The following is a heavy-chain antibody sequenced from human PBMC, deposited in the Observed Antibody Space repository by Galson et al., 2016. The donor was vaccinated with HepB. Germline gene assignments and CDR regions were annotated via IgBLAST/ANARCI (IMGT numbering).Heavy chain of an antibody. D-gene: IGHD5-24*01. J-gene: IGHJ4*02. CDR1: GGSFSDYY. CDR2: INHSGST. Sequence: SETLSLTCAVYGGSFSDYYWSWIRQPPGKGLEWIGEINHSGSTNYNPSLKSRVTISLDTSKTQFSLKLASVTAADTAVYYCARGSRWLQGRFDYWGQGTLVTVSS. V-gene: IGHV4-34*01. CDR3: ARGSRWLQGRFDY.